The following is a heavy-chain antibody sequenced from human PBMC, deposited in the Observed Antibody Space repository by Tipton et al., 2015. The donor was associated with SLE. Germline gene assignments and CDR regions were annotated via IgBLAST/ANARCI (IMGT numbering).Heavy chain of an antibody. J-gene: IGHJ3*02. CDR3: ARLYSGSRGAFDI. V-gene: IGHV4-28*06. Sequence: TLSLTCTVSGGSISSSNWWGWIRQPPGKGLEGIGYIYYSGSTNYNPSLKSRVTMSVDTSKTQFSLRLSSVTALDTAVYYCARLYSGSRGAFDIWGQGAMVTVSS. CDR2: IYYSGST. CDR1: GGSISSSNW. D-gene: IGHD1-26*01.